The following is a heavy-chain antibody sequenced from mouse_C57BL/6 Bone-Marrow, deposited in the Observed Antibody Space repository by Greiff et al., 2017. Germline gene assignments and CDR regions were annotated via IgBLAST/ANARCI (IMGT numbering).Heavy chain of an antibody. CDR3: ARKGYGNYYWYFDV. CDR1: GYTFTSYW. D-gene: IGHD2-10*02. Sequence: VQLQQPGAELVKPGASVKMSCKASGYTFTSYWITWVKQRTGQGLEWIGDIYPGSGSTNYNEKFKSKATLTVDTSSSTAYMQLSSLTSEDSAVYYCARKGYGNYYWYFDVWGTGTTVTVSS. V-gene: IGHV1-55*01. CDR2: IYPGSGST. J-gene: IGHJ1*03.